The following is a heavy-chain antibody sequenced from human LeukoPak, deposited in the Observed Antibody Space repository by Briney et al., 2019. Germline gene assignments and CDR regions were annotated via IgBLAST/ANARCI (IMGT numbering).Heavy chain of an antibody. Sequence: GGTLRLSCAASGFTFSSYWMSWVRQAPGKGLEWVATIRQDGSQKYYVDSVKGRFTISRDNAKNSLYLQMNSLRAEDTAVYYCARGLVGAPAFDYWGQGTLVTVSS. CDR1: GFTFSSYW. D-gene: IGHD1-26*01. CDR2: IRQDGSQK. J-gene: IGHJ4*02. V-gene: IGHV3-7*03. CDR3: ARGLVGAPAFDY.